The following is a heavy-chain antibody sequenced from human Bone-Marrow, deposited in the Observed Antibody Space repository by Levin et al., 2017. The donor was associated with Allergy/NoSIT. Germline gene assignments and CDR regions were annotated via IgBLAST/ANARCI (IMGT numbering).Heavy chain of an antibody. CDR3: AKWDDDKRLAP. CDR1: RVTFNTFV. J-gene: IGHJ5*02. V-gene: IGHV3-23*01. CDR2: ISGSGGRT. D-gene: IGHD1-1*01. Sequence: GGSLRLSCVDSRVTFNTFVISWVRQAPGKGLEWVSSISGSGGRTSSADSVKGRFTISRDNSKNTIYLHMNSLRVEDTAIYYCAKWDDDKRLAPWGQGTLVTVSS.